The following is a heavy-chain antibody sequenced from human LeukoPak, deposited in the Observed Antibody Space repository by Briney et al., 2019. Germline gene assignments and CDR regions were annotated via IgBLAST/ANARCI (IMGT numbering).Heavy chain of an antibody. CDR2: INAGNGNT. V-gene: IGHV1-3*03. D-gene: IGHD6-13*01. CDR1: GYTFTSYA. CDR3: ARRARASIAAAPYYFDY. J-gene: IGHJ4*02. Sequence: ASVKVSCKASGYTFTSYAMHWVRQAPGQRPEWMGWINAGNGNTKYSQEFQGRVTITRDTSASTAYMELSSLRSEDMAVYYCARRARASIAAAPYYFDYWGQGTLVTVSS.